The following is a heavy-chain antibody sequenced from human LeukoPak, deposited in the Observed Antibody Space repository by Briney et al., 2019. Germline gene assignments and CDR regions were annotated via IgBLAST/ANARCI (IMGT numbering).Heavy chain of an antibody. CDR3: ARDMSGSFPNWFDP. Sequence: GGSLRLSCAASGLTFSSYAMSWVRQTPAKGLEWVASIGSSDGKTYYADFAKGRFTISRDISKSTVYLNLNSLRVEDTAVYFCARDMSGSFPNWFDPWGQGTLVTVSS. V-gene: IGHV3-23*01. D-gene: IGHD1-26*01. CDR1: GLTFSSYA. CDR2: IGSSDGKT. J-gene: IGHJ5*02.